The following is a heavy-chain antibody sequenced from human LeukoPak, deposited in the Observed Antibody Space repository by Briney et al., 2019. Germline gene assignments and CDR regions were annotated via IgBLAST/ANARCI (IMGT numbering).Heavy chain of an antibody. D-gene: IGHD6-13*01. Sequence: GGSLRLSCVASGFPFSNYWMTWVRQAPGKGLEWVANIKQGGSETHYVDSVKGRFTISRDNAKNSLYLQMNSLRAEDAGLYYCARDAHSSSWYQDYWGQATLVTVSS. V-gene: IGHV3-7*01. CDR2: IKQGGSET. CDR1: GFPFSNYW. J-gene: IGHJ4*02. CDR3: ARDAHSSSWYQDY.